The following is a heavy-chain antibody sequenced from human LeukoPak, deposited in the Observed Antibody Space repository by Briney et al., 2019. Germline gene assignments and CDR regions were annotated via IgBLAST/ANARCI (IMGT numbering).Heavy chain of an antibody. Sequence: ASVKVSCKASGYTFTSYDINWVRQATGQGLEWMGWMNPNSGNTGYAQKFQGRVTMTRNTSRSTAYMELSSLRSEDTAVYYCARGTHGSGSYSYYGMDVWGQGPTVTVSS. CDR2: MNPNSGNT. J-gene: IGHJ6*02. CDR1: GYTFTSYD. D-gene: IGHD3-10*01. V-gene: IGHV1-8*01. CDR3: ARGTHGSGSYSYYGMDV.